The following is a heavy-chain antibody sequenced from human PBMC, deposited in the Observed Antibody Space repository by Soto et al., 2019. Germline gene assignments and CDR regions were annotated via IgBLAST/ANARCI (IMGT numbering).Heavy chain of an antibody. CDR1: GFTFSSYA. D-gene: IGHD6-19*01. J-gene: IGHJ3*02. V-gene: IGHV3-30-3*01. CDR3: ARVRGQQWLADAFDI. Sequence: QVQLVESGGGVVQPGRSLRLSCAASGFTFSSYAMHWVRQAPGKGLEWVAVISYDGSNKYYADSVKGRFTISRDNSKNTLYLQMNSLRAEDTAVYYCARVRGQQWLADAFDIWGRGTMVTVSS. CDR2: ISYDGSNK.